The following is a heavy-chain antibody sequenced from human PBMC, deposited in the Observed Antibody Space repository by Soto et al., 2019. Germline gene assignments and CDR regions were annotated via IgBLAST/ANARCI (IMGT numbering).Heavy chain of an antibody. D-gene: IGHD3-9*01. J-gene: IGHJ5*02. CDR3: ARHSADILTRGLNWFDP. CDR1: GGSISSGGYY. Sequence: SETLSLTCTVSGGSISSGGYYWSWIRQHPGKGLEWIGSTYYSGSTYYYKPSLKSRITISVDTSKNQFSLKVRSVTAADTAVYYCARHSADILTRGLNWFDPWGQGTLVTVSS. V-gene: IGHV4-39*01. CDR2: TYYSGSTY.